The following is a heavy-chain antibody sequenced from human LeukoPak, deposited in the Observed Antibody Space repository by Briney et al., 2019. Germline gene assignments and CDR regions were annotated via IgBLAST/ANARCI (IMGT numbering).Heavy chain of an antibody. Sequence: GESLKISCKGSGYGFTSYWIGWVRQMPGKGLEWMGIIYPGDSDTRYSPSFQGQVTISADKSISTAYLQWSSLKASDTAMYYCALPMTMVATHRAFDIWGQGTMVTVSS. CDR1: GYGFTSYW. J-gene: IGHJ3*02. CDR2: IYPGDSDT. CDR3: ALPMTMVATHRAFDI. D-gene: IGHD4-23*01. V-gene: IGHV5-51*01.